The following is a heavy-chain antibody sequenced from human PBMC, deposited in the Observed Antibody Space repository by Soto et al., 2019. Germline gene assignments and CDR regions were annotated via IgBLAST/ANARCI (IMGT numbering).Heavy chain of an antibody. CDR1: GFTFSNYG. J-gene: IGHJ6*02. D-gene: IGHD4-4*01. CDR3: ARSRQSFFYGVDV. V-gene: IGHV3-30*03. Sequence: QVQLVESGGGVVQPGRSLRLSCAASGFTFSNYGMYWVRQTPAKGLEWVAIASLDGSNKYYADSVKGRFTISRDNSKSTLYLQMNSLRAEDTAVYYCARSRQSFFYGVDVWGQGTTVTVSS. CDR2: ASLDGSNK.